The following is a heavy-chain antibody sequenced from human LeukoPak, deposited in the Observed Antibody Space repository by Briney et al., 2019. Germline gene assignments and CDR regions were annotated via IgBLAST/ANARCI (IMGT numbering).Heavy chain of an antibody. Sequence: PGGSLSLSCAASGFTFSSYGMHWVRQAPGKGLEWVAFIRYDGSNKYYADSVKGRFTISRDNSKNTLYLQMNSLRAEDTAVYYCAKDLYTEFDYWGQGTLVTVSS. CDR3: AKDLYTEFDY. CDR2: IRYDGSNK. J-gene: IGHJ4*02. D-gene: IGHD4-11*01. V-gene: IGHV3-30*02. CDR1: GFTFSSYG.